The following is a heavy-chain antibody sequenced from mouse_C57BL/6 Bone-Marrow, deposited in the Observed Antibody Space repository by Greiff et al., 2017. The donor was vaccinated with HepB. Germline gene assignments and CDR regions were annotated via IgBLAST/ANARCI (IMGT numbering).Heavy chain of an antibody. CDR1: GYTFTSYG. D-gene: IGHD1-1*01. V-gene: IGHV1-81*01. CDR3: AREDYGSSDY. Sequence: VQLQQPGAELVKPGASVKVSCKASGYTFTSYGISWVKQRTGQGLEWIGEIYPRSGNTYYNEKFKGKATLTADKSSSTAYMELRSLTSEDSAVYFCAREDYGSSDYWGQGTTLTVSS. CDR2: IYPRSGNT. J-gene: IGHJ2*01.